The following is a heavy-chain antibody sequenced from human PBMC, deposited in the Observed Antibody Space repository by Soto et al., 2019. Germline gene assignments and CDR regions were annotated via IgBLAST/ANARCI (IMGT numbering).Heavy chain of an antibody. J-gene: IGHJ6*02. V-gene: IGHV4-34*01. CDR2: INHSGST. CDR3: ARGLAISYYYYYYGMDV. CDR1: GGSFNGYY. Sequence: SETLSLTCAVYGGSFNGYYWSWIRQPPGKGLERIGEINHSGSTIYNPSLKSRVTISVDTSKNQFSLKLSSVTAADTVVYYCARGLAISYYYYYYGMDVWGQGTTVTVSS. D-gene: IGHD3-16*02.